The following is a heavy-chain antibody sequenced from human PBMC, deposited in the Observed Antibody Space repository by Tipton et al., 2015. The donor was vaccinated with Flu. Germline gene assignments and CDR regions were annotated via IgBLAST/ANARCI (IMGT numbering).Heavy chain of an antibody. CDR2: INPDSGET. CDR3: ARDQGYLGSYAWPFDL. J-gene: IGHJ3*01. CDR1: GYNLRKYY. V-gene: IGHV1-46*01. D-gene: IGHD3-9*01. Sequence: QVQLVQSGAEVKKPGASVKLSCKASGYNLRKYYINWVRQAPGQGPEWMGIINPDSGETRNMQKFQGRLTMTRDTSTGTVYMELRRLRSDDTAVYYCARDQGYLGSYAWPFDLWGQGARVTVSS.